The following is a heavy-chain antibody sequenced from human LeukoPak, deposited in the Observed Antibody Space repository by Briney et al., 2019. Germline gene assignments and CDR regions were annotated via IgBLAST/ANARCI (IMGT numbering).Heavy chain of an antibody. V-gene: IGHV3-20*04. CDR1: GFTFDDYG. CDR2: INWNGGST. CDR3: AKLGDSSGSFDY. D-gene: IGHD3-22*01. Sequence: RPGGSLRLSCAASGFTFDDYGMSWVRQAPGKGLEWVSGINWNGGSTGYADSVKGRFTISRDNAKNSLYLQMNSLRAEDMALYYCAKLGDSSGSFDYWGQGTLVTVSS. J-gene: IGHJ4*02.